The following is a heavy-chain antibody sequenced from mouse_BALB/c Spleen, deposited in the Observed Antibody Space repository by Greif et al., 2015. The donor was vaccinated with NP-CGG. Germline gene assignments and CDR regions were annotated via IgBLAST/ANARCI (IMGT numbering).Heavy chain of an antibody. CDR1: GYSFTSYY. J-gene: IGHJ4*01. V-gene: IGHV1-66*01. Sequence: QVHVKQSGPELVKPGASVKISCKASGYSFTSYYIHWVKQRPGQGLEWIGWIFPGSGNTKYNEKFKGKATLTADTSSSTAYMQLSSLTSEDSAVYFCARSEYGNAMDYWGQGTSVTVSS. CDR3: ARSEYGNAMDY. D-gene: IGHD2-10*02. CDR2: IFPGSGNT.